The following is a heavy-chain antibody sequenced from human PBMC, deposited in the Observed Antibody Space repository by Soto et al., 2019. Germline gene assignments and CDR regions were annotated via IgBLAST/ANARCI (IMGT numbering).Heavy chain of an antibody. D-gene: IGHD3-16*01. V-gene: IGHV4-39*01. CDR1: GGSISSSSYY. CDR2: IHYSGTT. CDR3: ARHNGPLYVGYYYDMDV. Sequence: TETLSITCTVSGGSISSSSYYWGWIRQPPGKGLECIGSIHYSGTTLYNPSLKSRVTISVDTSKNQFSLKLSSVTAADTAVYYCARHNGPLYVGYYYDMDVWGQGTTVTVSS. J-gene: IGHJ6*02.